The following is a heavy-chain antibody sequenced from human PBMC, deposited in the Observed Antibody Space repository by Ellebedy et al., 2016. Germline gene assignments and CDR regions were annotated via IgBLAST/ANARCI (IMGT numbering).Heavy chain of an antibody. Sequence: SETLSLXXAVYGGSFSGYYWSWIRQPPGKGLEWIGEINHSGSTNYNPSLKRRVTISVDTSKNQFSLKLSSVTAADTAVYYCARDNKRPPYYGDVGGDWFDPWGQGTLVTVSS. J-gene: IGHJ5*02. CDR3: ARDNKRPPYYGDVGGDWFDP. CDR2: INHSGST. CDR1: GGSFSGYY. D-gene: IGHD4-17*01. V-gene: IGHV4-34*01.